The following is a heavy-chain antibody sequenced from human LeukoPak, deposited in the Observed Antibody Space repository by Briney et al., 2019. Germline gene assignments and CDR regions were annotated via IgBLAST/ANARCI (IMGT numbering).Heavy chain of an antibody. CDR1: GFTVSSNY. J-gene: IGHJ4*02. Sequence: PGGSLRLSCAASGFTVSSNYMSWVRQAPGKGLEWVSVIYSGGSTYYADSVKGRFTISRDNSKNTLYLQMNSLRAEDTAVYYCVKGTAEYCIGVICYEFDSWGQGTLVAVSS. CDR3: VKGTAEYCIGVICYEFDS. V-gene: IGHV3-53*01. D-gene: IGHD2-15*01. CDR2: IYSGGST.